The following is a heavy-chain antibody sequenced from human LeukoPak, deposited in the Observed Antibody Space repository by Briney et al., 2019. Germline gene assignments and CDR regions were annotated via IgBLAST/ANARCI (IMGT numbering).Heavy chain of an antibody. D-gene: IGHD3-22*01. CDR3: AKDAGWYYYDSSGYFDY. CDR1: GFTFSSYG. V-gene: IGHV3-33*06. CDR2: IWYDGSNK. Sequence: GGSLRLSCAASGFTFSSYGMHWVRQAPGKGLEWVAVIWYDGSNKYYADSVKGRFTISRDNSKNTLYLQMNSLRAEDTAVYYCAKDAGWYYYDSSGYFDYWGQGTLVTASS. J-gene: IGHJ4*02.